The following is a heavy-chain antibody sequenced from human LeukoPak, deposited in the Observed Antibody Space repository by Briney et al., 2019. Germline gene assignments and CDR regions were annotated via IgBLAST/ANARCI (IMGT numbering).Heavy chain of an antibody. CDR1: GYTFTSYG. CDR2: ISVYNGNT. V-gene: IGHV1-18*01. CDR3: ARGVAGEPYYFDY. Sequence: ASVKVSCKASGYTFTSYGISWVRQAPGQGLEWMGWISVYNGNTNYAQNPQGRVTMTTDTSTSTAYMDLRSLTSDDTAVYYCARGVAGEPYYFDYWGQGTLVTVSS. J-gene: IGHJ4*02. D-gene: IGHD3-10*01.